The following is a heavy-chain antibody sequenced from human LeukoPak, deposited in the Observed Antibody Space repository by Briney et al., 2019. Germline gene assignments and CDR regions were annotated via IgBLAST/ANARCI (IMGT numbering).Heavy chain of an antibody. J-gene: IGHJ3*02. CDR1: GFTFDDYA. CDR3: AGYYDSSGYHEGGAFDI. V-gene: IGHV3-9*03. CDR2: VSWNSGSI. D-gene: IGHD3-22*01. Sequence: AGGSLSLSCPASGFTFDDYAMHWVRQAPGKGLEWVSGVSWNSGSIGYADSVKGRFTISRDNAKNSLYLQMNSLRAEDMALYYCAGYYDSSGYHEGGAFDIWGQGTMVTVSS.